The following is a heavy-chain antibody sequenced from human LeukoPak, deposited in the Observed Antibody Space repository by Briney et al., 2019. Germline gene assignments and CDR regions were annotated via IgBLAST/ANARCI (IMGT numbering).Heavy chain of an antibody. CDR3: ARDYVWGSYRY. Sequence: GGSLRLSCAASGFTVSSNYMSWVRQAPGKGLEWVSVIYSGGSTYYADSVKGRFTISRDNSKNTLYLQMNSLRAEDTAVYYCARDYVWGSYRYWGQGTLVTVSS. CDR2: IYSGGST. D-gene: IGHD3-16*02. V-gene: IGHV3-66*01. J-gene: IGHJ4*02. CDR1: GFTVSSNY.